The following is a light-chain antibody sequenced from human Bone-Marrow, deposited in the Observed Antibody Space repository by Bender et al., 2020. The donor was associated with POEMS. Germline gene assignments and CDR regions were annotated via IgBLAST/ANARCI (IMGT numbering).Light chain of an antibody. CDR2: KDT. V-gene: IGLV3-27*01. Sequence: SYELTQPSSVSVSPGQTARITCSGDVLAKKYARWFQQKPGQAPLLIIYKDTGRPSGIPERFSGSSSGTTVTLTINGAQVEDEADYYCYSAADTSAVFGGGTKLTVL. J-gene: IGLJ2*01. CDR1: VLAKKY. CDR3: YSAADTSAV.